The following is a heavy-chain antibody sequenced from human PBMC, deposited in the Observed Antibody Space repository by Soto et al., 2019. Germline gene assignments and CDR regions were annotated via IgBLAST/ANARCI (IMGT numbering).Heavy chain of an antibody. J-gene: IGHJ4*02. CDR1: GYTLTELS. CDR2: FDPEDGET. D-gene: IGHD3-22*01. Sequence: ASVKVSCKVSGYTLTELSMHWVRQAPGKGLEWMGGFDPEDGETIYAQKFQGRVTMTEDTSTDTAYMEPSSLRSEDTAVYYCATVLITMMPKFDYWGQGTLVTVSS. CDR3: ATVLITMMPKFDY. V-gene: IGHV1-24*01.